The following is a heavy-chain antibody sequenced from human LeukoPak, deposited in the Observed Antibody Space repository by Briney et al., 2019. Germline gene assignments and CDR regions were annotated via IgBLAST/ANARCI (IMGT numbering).Heavy chain of an antibody. Sequence: GGSLRLSCAASGFTFSLYWMSWVRQAPGKGLEWVANIKEDGSEKYYVDSVKGRFTISRDNSMNSLYLQMNSLRAEDTALYYCARARGGSESYGMDVWGQGTTVIVSS. CDR3: ARARGGSESYGMDV. J-gene: IGHJ6*02. CDR1: GFTFSLYW. V-gene: IGHV3-7*01. CDR2: IKEDGSEK. D-gene: IGHD3-10*01.